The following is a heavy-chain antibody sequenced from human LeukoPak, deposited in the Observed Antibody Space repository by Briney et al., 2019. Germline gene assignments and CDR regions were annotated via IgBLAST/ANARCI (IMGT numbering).Heavy chain of an antibody. V-gene: IGHV1-2*02. CDR3: ARSDYGDYVFSY. CDR2: INPNSGGT. D-gene: IGHD4-17*01. CDR1: GYTFTGYY. Sequence: ASVKVSCKASGYTFTGYYMHWVRRAPGQGLEWMGWINPNSGGTNYAQEFQGRVTMTRDTSISTAYMELSRLRSDDTAVYYCARSDYGDYVFSYWGQGTLVTVSS. J-gene: IGHJ4*02.